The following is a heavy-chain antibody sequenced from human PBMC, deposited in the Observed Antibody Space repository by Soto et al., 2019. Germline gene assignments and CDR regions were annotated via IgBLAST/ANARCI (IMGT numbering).Heavy chain of an antibody. J-gene: IGHJ4*02. V-gene: IGHV3-23*01. Sequence: PGGSLRLSCAASGFTFSSYAMSWVRQAPGKGLEWVSAISGSGGSTYYADSVKGRFTISRDNSKNTLYLQMNSLRAEDTAVYYCAKAENPLYYDILTGYYYFDYWGQGTLVTVPQ. CDR3: AKAENPLYYDILTGYYYFDY. CDR2: ISGSGGST. D-gene: IGHD3-9*01. CDR1: GFTFSSYA.